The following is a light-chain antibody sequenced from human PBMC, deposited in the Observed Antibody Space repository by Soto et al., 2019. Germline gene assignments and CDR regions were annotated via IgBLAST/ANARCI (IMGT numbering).Light chain of an antibody. CDR2: DAS. Sequence: EIVLTQSPGTLSLSPGERATLSCRASQTVRSNYLAWYQQIPGQAPRLLIYDASSRATGIPDRFSGSGSGTDFTLTISRLEPEDFAVYYCQQYGTSPTFGQGTKVEVK. V-gene: IGKV3-20*01. CDR1: QTVRSNY. J-gene: IGKJ1*01. CDR3: QQYGTSPT.